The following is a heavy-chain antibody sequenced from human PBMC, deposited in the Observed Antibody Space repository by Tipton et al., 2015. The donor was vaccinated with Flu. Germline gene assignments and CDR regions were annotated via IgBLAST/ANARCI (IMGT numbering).Heavy chain of an antibody. CDR3: ARVLVVAATPFDY. D-gene: IGHD2-15*01. J-gene: IGHJ4*02. Sequence: LRLSCTVSGASISSGSYYWAWIRQPPGKGLEWVGSVYYSGTTYYNPSLKSRVTISVDTSKNQFSLKVSSVTAAATAVYYCARVLVVAATPFDYWGQGILVIVPS. CDR1: GASISSGSYY. V-gene: IGHV4-39*07. CDR2: VYYSGTT.